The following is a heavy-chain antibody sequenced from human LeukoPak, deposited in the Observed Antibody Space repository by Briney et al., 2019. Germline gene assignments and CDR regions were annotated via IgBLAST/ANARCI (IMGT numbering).Heavy chain of an antibody. D-gene: IGHD1-7*01. J-gene: IGHJ4*02. CDR3: ARPAALELPGGLYFDY. V-gene: IGHV4-39*01. CDR1: GGSISSSSYY. Sequence: SETLSLTCTVSGGSISSSSYYWSWIRQPPGKGLEWIGSIYYSGSTYYNPSLKSRVTISVDTSKNQFSLKLSSVTAADTAVYYCARPAALELPGGLYFDYWGQGTLVTVSS. CDR2: IYYSGST.